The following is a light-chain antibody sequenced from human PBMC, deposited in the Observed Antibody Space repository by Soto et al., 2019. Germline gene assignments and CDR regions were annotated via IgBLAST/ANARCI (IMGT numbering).Light chain of an antibody. CDR3: QQRSNWSWT. Sequence: EIVLTQSPATLSLSPGERATLSCRASQSVSSYLAWYQQKPGQAPRLLIYDASNRATGIPARFSGSGSGTDFTLTISSLEPEDFAVYYCQQRSNWSWTFGQGTTVEI. V-gene: IGKV3-11*01. CDR2: DAS. CDR1: QSVSSY. J-gene: IGKJ1*01.